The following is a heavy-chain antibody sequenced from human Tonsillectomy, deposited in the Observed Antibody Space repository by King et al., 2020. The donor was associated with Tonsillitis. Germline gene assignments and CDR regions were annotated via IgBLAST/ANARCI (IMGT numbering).Heavy chain of an antibody. CDR3: ARRGNSWRHPPDSPFDN. Sequence: QLQESGPGLVKPSETLSLTCTVSSGSISSYYWTWIRQPPGKGLEWIGYIYYSGITDYNPSLKSRVTISIDTSKNQFYLKLSSVTAADTAIYDCARRGNSWRHPPDSPFDNWGQGTLVTVSS. J-gene: IGHJ4*02. CDR1: SGSISSYY. V-gene: IGHV4-59*08. CDR2: IYYSGIT. D-gene: IGHD6-13*01.